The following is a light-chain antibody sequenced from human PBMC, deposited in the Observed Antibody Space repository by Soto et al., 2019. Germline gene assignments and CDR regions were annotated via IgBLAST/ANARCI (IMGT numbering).Light chain of an antibody. V-gene: IGLV2-14*01. CDR3: CLYAVTFYV. CDR1: SGDVGGYYY. J-gene: IGLJ1*01. Sequence: QSALTQPASVSGSPGQSITISCTVTSGDVGGYYYVSWYQQLPGKAPKLVISEVSHRPSGVPDRFSGSKSGNAASLTISGLQAEDEADYCCCLYAVTFYVFGTGTKVTVL. CDR2: EVS.